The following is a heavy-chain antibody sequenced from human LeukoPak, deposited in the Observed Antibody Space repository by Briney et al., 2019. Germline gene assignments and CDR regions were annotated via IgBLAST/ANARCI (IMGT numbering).Heavy chain of an antibody. CDR1: GLTFDDYG. CDR2: INWNGGTT. Sequence: GGSLRLSCVASGLTFDDYGMSWVRQAPGKGLEWVSGINWNGGTTTYADSVKGRFTISRDNAKNSLYLQMNSLRVEDTAFYYCARDSGANVYTYSFQYWGRGTLVTVSS. J-gene: IGHJ4*02. CDR3: ARDSGANVYTYSFQY. V-gene: IGHV3-20*04. D-gene: IGHD1-26*01.